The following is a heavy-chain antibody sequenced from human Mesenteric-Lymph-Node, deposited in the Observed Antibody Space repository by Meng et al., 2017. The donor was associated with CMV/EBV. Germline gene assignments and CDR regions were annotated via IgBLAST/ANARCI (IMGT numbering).Heavy chain of an antibody. CDR2: MYYSGSS. V-gene: IGHV4-59*08. CDR1: GGSISSYY. J-gene: IGHJ6*02. CDR3: ARHQEDYQYYGMDV. Sequence: GSLRLSCTVSGGSISSYYWSWIRQPPGKGLEWIGYMYYSGSSNYNPSLKSRVTISLDTSKNQFSLNLTSVTAADTAVYYCARHQEDYQYYGMDVWGQGTTVTVSS.